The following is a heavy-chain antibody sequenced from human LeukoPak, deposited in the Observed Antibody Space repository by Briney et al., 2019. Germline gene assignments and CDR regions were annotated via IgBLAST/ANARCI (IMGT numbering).Heavy chain of an antibody. CDR2: ISATGFTI. J-gene: IGHJ4*02. CDR1: GFTFNNFE. CDR3: ARRIFGLDS. D-gene: IGHD3-10*01. V-gene: IGHV3-48*03. Sequence: PGGSLRLSCAASGFTFNNFEMIWVRQAPGKGLEWLSYISATGFTIFYADSVRGRFTISRDNANNLLYLQVNSLRAEDTAVYYCARRIFGLDSWGQGTLVTVSS.